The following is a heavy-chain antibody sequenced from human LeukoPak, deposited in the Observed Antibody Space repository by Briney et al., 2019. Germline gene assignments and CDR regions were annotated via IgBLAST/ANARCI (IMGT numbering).Heavy chain of an antibody. J-gene: IGHJ2*01. V-gene: IGHV4-4*07. CDR1: XXXXSRXY. D-gene: IGHD4-17*01. CDR3: ARDGDYVSWYFDL. Sequence: PSETLSLXXXXXXXXXSRXYWSWIRQPAGKGLEWIGRIYTSGSTNYNPSLKSRVTMSVDTSKNQFSLKLSSVTAADTAVYYCARDGDYVSWYFDLWGRGTLVTVSS. CDR2: IYTSGST.